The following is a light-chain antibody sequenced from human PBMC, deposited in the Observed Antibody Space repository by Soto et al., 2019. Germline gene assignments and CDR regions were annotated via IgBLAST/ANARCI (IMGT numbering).Light chain of an antibody. J-gene: IGLJ3*02. CDR3: SSYTTTPRL. CDR1: SSDIGSNNY. V-gene: IGLV2-14*01. Sequence: QSALTQPASVSGSPGQSITISCTGTSSDIGSNNYVSWFQQRPGKAPTLIIYEVSNRPSGVSNHFSGSKFGNTASLTISGLLPEDEAEYYCSSYTTTPRLFGGGTKLTVL. CDR2: EVS.